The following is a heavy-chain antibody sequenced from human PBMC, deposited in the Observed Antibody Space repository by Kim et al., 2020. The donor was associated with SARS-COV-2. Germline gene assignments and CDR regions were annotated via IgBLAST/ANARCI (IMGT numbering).Heavy chain of an antibody. CDR2: ISGSGVST. J-gene: IGHJ5*01. V-gene: IGHV3-23*01. Sequence: GGSLRLSCAASGFTFSNYAMSWVRQAPGKGLEWVSAISGSGVSTYYANSVKGRFTISRDNSKNTLYLQMNSLRAEDKAINYCSKGSFWITYSHYALDAWG. CDR3: SKGSFWITYSHYALDA. CDR1: GFTFSNYA. D-gene: IGHD3-3*01.